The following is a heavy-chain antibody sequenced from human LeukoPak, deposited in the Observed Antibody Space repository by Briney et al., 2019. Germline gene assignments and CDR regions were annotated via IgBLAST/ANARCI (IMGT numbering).Heavy chain of an antibody. CDR1: GFTFTTYA. J-gene: IGHJ6*02. D-gene: IGHD6-19*01. Sequence: GSLRLSCAASGFTFTTYAMTWVRQAPGKGLEWVSSIGAGGAATFYSDSVKGRFTISRDNSMNTLYLQMSSLRADDTAVYYCGRPTKFWLIQGDGVDVWGQGTTVTVSS. CDR3: GRPTKFWLIQGDGVDV. CDR2: IGAGGAAT. V-gene: IGHV3-23*01.